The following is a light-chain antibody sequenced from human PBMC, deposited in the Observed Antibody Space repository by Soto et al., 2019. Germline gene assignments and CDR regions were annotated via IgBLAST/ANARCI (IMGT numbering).Light chain of an antibody. CDR2: EAS. V-gene: IGKV1-5*03. CDR3: QEYNSDSIT. Sequence: DNRLTQSASSLSASLGDRDTITCRASQSISMWLAWYQQKPGKAPKLLIYEASSLESGVPSRFSGSGSGTEFTLTISSLQPDDSATYYCQEYNSDSITFGQGSRLEI. J-gene: IGKJ5*01. CDR1: QSISMW.